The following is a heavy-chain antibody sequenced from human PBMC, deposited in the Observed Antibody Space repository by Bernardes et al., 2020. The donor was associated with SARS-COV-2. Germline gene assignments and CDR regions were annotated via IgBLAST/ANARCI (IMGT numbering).Heavy chain of an antibody. CDR1: GFTFSSYA. Sequence: GGSLRLSCAASGFTFSSYAMSWVRQAPGKGLEWVSAISGSGGSTYYADSVKGRFTISRDNSKNTLYLQMNSLRAEDTAVYYCAKDEVPSCCQIYYYYGMDVWGQGTTVTVCS. CDR3: AKDEVPSCCQIYYYYGMDV. J-gene: IGHJ6*02. V-gene: IGHV3-23*01. CDR2: ISGSGGST. D-gene: IGHD2-2*01.